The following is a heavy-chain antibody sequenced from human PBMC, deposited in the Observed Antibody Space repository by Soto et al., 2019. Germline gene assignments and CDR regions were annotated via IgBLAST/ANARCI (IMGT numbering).Heavy chain of an antibody. Sequence: QAQLVKAGAEMKKPGASVKVSCKATGYTFSAYTMNWVRQAPGQSLEWMGWINAGSGNTKYSQNFQGRVSITRDTAASTVYRELTGLTSEDKAVYYCARDTDTLGPRANDALDIWGEGTMVTVSS. V-gene: IGHV1-3*01. J-gene: IGHJ3*02. D-gene: IGHD5-18*01. CDR1: GYTFSAYT. CDR3: ARDTDTLGPRANDALDI. CDR2: INAGSGNT.